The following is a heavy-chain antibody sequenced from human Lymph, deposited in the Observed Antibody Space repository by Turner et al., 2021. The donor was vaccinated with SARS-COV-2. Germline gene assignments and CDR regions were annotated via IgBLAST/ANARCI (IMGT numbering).Heavy chain of an antibody. V-gene: IGHV3-23*01. CDR3: AKDLVSGIAALEGMDV. Sequence: EVQLLASGGGLVQPGGSLRLSCAADGFTSSIYAMSWVRQARGKGLEWVSAISSSGGSTYYADSVKGRFTTSRDNSKNTLYLQMNSLRVEDTAVYFCAKDLVSGIAALEGMDVWGQGTTVTVSS. D-gene: IGHD6-13*01. CDR2: ISSSGGST. J-gene: IGHJ6*02. CDR1: GFTSSIYA.